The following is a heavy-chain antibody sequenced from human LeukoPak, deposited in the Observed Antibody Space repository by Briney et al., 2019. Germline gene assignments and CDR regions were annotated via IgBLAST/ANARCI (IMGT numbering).Heavy chain of an antibody. V-gene: IGHV4-30-4*07. CDR2: IYYSGST. J-gene: IGHJ3*02. CDR3: ARVEAGQGDAFDI. D-gene: IGHD6-19*01. CDR1: GGSISSGGYS. Sequence: PSQTLSLTCAVSGGSISSGGYSWSWIRQPPGKGLEWIGYIYYSGSTNYNPSLKSRVTISVDTSKNQFSLKLSSVTAADTAVYYCARVEAGQGDAFDIWGQGTMVTVSS.